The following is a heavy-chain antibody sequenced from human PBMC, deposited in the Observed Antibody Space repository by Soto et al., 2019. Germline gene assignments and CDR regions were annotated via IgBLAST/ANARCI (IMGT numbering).Heavy chain of an antibody. Sequence: SETLSLTCTVSGGSISSYYWRWIRQPPGKGLEWIGYIYYSGSTNYNPSLKSRVTISVDTSKNQFSLKLSSVTAADTAVYYCARSGYYYYYGMDVWGQGTTVT. CDR3: ARSGYYYYYGMDV. J-gene: IGHJ6*02. CDR1: GGSISSYY. V-gene: IGHV4-59*01. CDR2: IYYSGST.